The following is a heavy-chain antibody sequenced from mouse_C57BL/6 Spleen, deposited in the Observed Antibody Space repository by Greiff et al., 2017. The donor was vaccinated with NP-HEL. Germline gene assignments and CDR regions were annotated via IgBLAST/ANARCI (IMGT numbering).Heavy chain of an antibody. D-gene: IGHD1-1*01. CDR1: GFSLTSYG. CDR2: IWGGGST. CDR3: AKNRETVVATGYWYFDV. V-gene: IGHV2-9*01. Sequence: VQLVESGPGLVAPSQSLSITCTVSGFSLTSYGVDWVRQPPGKGLEWLGVIWGGGSTNYNSALMSRLSISKDNSKSQVFLKMNSLQTDDTAMYYCAKNRETVVATGYWYFDVWGTGTTVTVSS. J-gene: IGHJ1*03.